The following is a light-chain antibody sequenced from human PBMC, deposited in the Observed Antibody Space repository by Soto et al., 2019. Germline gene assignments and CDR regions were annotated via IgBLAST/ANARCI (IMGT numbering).Light chain of an antibody. V-gene: IGKV4-1*01. J-gene: IGKJ1*01. CDR3: EQYYSIPRA. Sequence: DIVLTQSPDSLAVSLGERATINCKSSQTILYSSNNKNYLAWYQQRPGQPPKLLISWASTRESGVPDRFSGGGSGTDFTLTINNLQAEDVAVYYCEQYYSIPRAFGQGTRVEIK. CDR2: WAS. CDR1: QTILYSSNNKNY.